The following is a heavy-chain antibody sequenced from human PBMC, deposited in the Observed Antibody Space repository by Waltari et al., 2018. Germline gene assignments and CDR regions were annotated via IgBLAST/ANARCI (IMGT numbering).Heavy chain of an antibody. CDR2: INHSGST. J-gene: IGHJ3*02. D-gene: IGHD3-16*01. Sequence: QVQLQQWGAGLLKPSETLSLTCAVYGGSFSGYYWSWIRQPPGKGLEWIGEINHSGSTNDNPSLKSRVTISVDTSKNQFSLKLSSVTAADTAVYYCARGLYGVGAFDIWGQGTMVTVSS. V-gene: IGHV4-34*01. CDR1: GGSFSGYY. CDR3: ARGLYGVGAFDI.